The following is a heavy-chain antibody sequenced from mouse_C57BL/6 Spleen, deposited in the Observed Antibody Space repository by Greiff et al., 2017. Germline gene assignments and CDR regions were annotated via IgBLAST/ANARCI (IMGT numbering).Heavy chain of an antibody. J-gene: IGHJ2*01. CDR3: ARSAGGNYYFDY. CDR1: GYTFTSYW. D-gene: IGHD2-1*01. CDR2: IDPSDSYT. V-gene: IGHV1-69*01. Sequence: QVQLQQPGAELVVPGASVKLSCKASGYTFTSYWMHWVKQRPGQGLEWIGEIDPSDSYTNYNQKFKGKSTLTVDKSSSTAYMQLSSLTSEDSAVYYCARSAGGNYYFDYWGQGTTLTVSS.